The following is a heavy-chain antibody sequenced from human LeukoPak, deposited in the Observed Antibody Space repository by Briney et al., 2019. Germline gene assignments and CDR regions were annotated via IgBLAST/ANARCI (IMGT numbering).Heavy chain of an antibody. J-gene: IGHJ3*02. CDR3: ARDRWELSAFDI. V-gene: IGHV3-48*02. Sequence: GGSLRLSCAASGFTFSSYVMSWVRQAPGKGLEWVSYISSGSSTIYYADPVKGRFTISRDNAKNSLYLQMNSLRDEDTAVYYCARDRWELSAFDIWGQGTVVTVSS. CDR1: GFTFSSYV. CDR2: ISSGSSTI. D-gene: IGHD1-26*01.